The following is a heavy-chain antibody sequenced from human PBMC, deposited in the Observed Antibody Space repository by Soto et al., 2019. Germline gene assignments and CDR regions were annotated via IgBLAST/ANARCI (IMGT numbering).Heavy chain of an antibody. CDR1: GFTFYSYT. D-gene: IGHD3-10*01. Sequence: GGSLRLSCAASGFTFYSYTMTWVRQAPGRGLEWVSAISGSGVNTYYADSVRGRFTISRDNSKNTLYLHMNSLRAADTAVYYCARSLGDYDSGSYCVLDFWGQGTLVTVSS. V-gene: IGHV3-23*01. CDR3: ARSLGDYDSGSYCVLDF. J-gene: IGHJ4*02. CDR2: ISGSGVNT.